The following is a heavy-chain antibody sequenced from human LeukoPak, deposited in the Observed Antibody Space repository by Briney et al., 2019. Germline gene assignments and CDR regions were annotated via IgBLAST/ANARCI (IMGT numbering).Heavy chain of an antibody. V-gene: IGHV3-23*01. CDR2: ISGSGGST. Sequence: GGSLRLSCAASGFTFSSYAMSWVRQAPGKGLEWVSTISGSGGSTYYADSVKGRFTISRDNSRNTLYLQMNSLRVEDTAVYYCARAPTVLVGYCSSSSCQADYWGQGTLVTVSS. J-gene: IGHJ4*02. CDR3: ARAPTVLVGYCSSSSCQADY. D-gene: IGHD2-2*01. CDR1: GFTFSSYA.